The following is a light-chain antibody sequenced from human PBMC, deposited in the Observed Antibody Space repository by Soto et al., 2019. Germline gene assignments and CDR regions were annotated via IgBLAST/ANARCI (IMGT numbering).Light chain of an antibody. Sequence: QSALTQPASVSGSPGQSITMSCTGTSSDIGNYNSVSWYQQHPGKAPKFMIYDVSNRPSGVSNRFSGSKSGNTASLTISGLQAEDEADYYCCSSTSSSTFIFGTGTKVTVL. CDR3: CSSTSSSTFI. V-gene: IGLV2-14*01. J-gene: IGLJ1*01. CDR1: SSDIGNYNS. CDR2: DVS.